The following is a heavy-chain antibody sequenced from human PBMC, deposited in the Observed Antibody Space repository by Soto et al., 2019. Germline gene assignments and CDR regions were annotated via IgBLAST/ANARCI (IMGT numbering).Heavy chain of an antibody. D-gene: IGHD3-10*01. CDR1: GYTFTSYY. CDR2: INPSGGST. Sequence: ASVKVSCKASGYTFTSYYMHWVRQAPGQGLEWMGIINPSGGSTSYAQKFQGRVTMTRDTSTSTVYMELSSLRSEDTAVYYCARESGRTVRGVIPPRRYYFDYWGQGTLVTVSS. J-gene: IGHJ4*02. CDR3: ARESGRTVRGVIPPRRYYFDY. V-gene: IGHV1-46*01.